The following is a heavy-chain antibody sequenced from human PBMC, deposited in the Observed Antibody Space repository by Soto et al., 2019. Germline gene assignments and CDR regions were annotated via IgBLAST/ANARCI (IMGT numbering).Heavy chain of an antibody. Sequence: SETLSRTCTVSGGSVSTNSYDWSWIRQPAGKGLEWIGYINYSVSTKYNPSLKSRVTISVDTSKSKFSLKLRSVTAADTAVYYCDALRLYYYGMEVWGPGTTVTVSS. J-gene: IGHJ6*02. CDR3: DALRLYYYGMEV. V-gene: IGHV4-61*01. CDR1: GGSVSTNSYD. CDR2: INYSVST.